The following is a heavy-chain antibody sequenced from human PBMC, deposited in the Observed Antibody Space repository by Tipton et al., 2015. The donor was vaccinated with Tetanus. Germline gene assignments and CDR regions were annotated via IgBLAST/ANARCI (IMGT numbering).Heavy chain of an antibody. CDR2: ISFDGSNK. V-gene: IGHV3-30*01. J-gene: IGHJ4*02. D-gene: IGHD1-1*01. CDR3: ARVLQLERKFDF. CDR1: GFTFRSYA. Sequence: SLRLSCAASGFTFRSYAMNWVRQSPGRGLEWVSAISFDGSNKNYADSVKGRFTISRDNSHNTLFLQMNSLRAEDSATYYCARVLQLERKFDFWGQGTQIIVSS.